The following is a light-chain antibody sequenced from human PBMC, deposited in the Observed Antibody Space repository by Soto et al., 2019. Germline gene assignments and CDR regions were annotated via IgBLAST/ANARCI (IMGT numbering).Light chain of an antibody. CDR1: QSLLHSNGYNY. CDR2: LGS. J-gene: IGKJ5*01. CDR3: MQGTHWPIT. Sequence: DIVMPQSPLSLPVTPGEPASISCRSSQSLLHSNGYNYLDWYLQKPGQSPQLLIYLGSNRASGVPDRFSGSGSGTDFALKISRVEAEDVGVYYCMQGTHWPITFGQRTRLEIK. V-gene: IGKV2-28*01.